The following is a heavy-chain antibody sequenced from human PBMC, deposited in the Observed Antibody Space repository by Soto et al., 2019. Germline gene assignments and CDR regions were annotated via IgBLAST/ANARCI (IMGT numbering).Heavy chain of an antibody. CDR2: ITWENDGESS. D-gene: IGHD2-8*01. Sequence: GGSLRLSCAVFEYTFSDACMSWVRQAPGKGLEWVARITWENDGESSDYAATGGGSFSIARDNSKHTLHMQMSSPKTEDPAVYCCTADHWCWDQGPLVTVSS. J-gene: IGHJ4*02. CDR1: EYTFSDAC. CDR3: TADHWC. V-gene: IGHV3-15*01.